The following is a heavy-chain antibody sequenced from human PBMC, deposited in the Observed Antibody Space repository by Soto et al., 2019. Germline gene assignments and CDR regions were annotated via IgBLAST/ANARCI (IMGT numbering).Heavy chain of an antibody. J-gene: IGHJ6*02. Sequence: XGTLSITCAVYGGSFSGYYWSWIRQPPGKGLEWIGEINHSGSTNYNPSLKSRVTISVDTSKNQFSLKLSSVTAADTAVYYCARGRVTIFGVVIGPYYYYGMDVWGQGTTVTVSS. CDR2: INHSGST. V-gene: IGHV4-34*01. CDR1: GGSFSGYY. CDR3: ARGRVTIFGVVIGPYYYYGMDV. D-gene: IGHD3-3*01.